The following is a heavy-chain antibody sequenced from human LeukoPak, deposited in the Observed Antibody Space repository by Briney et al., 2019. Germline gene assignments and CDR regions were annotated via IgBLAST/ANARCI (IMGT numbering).Heavy chain of an antibody. CDR2: IIPILGIA. CDR3: ARYYYDSSGYSPPTPFDY. D-gene: IGHD3-22*01. CDR1: GGTFSSYA. Sequence: SVKVPCKASGGTFSSYAISWVREAPGQGLEWMGRIIPILGIANYAQKFQGRVTITADKSTSTAYMELSSLRSEDTAVYYCARYYYDSSGYSPPTPFDYWGQGTLVTVSS. V-gene: IGHV1-69*04. J-gene: IGHJ4*02.